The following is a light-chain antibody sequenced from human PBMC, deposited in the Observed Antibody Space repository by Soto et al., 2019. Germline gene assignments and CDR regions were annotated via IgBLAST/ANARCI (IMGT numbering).Light chain of an antibody. CDR2: GAS. Sequence: EIVMTQSPATLSVSPGERATLSCRASQSVNSNLAWYQQKPGQAPRVLIYGASTRATGIPARFSGSGCGTEFTLTISSLQSEDFAVYYCQQYNIWPLTFGGGTKVEIK. CDR1: QSVNSN. CDR3: QQYNIWPLT. V-gene: IGKV3-15*01. J-gene: IGKJ4*01.